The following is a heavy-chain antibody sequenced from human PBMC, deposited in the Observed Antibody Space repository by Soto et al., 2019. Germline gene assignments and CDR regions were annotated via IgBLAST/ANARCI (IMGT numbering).Heavy chain of an antibody. Sequence: LRLSCAASGFTFNTYGMHWVRQAPGKGLEWVAVIWLDGSNKYYADSVKGRFSISRDNSKNTLYLQMNSLRAEDTAVYYCARAGATMVRGVIWGYYAMDVWAQGDTVPVS. CDR1: GFTFNTYG. J-gene: IGHJ6*02. D-gene: IGHD3-10*01. CDR3: ARAGATMVRGVIWGYYAMDV. CDR2: IWLDGSNK. V-gene: IGHV3-33*01.